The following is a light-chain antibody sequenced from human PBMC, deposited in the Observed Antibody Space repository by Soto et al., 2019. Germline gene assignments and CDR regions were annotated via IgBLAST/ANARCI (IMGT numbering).Light chain of an antibody. J-gene: IGKJ5*01. CDR1: QSVLYTPNNKNY. Sequence: DIVMTQSPASLAVSLGERATINCKSSQSVLYTPNNKNYLTWYQQRPGQPPKMLIYWASTREYGVPDRFSGSGSGTDFTLNISNLQAEDVAVYYCQQYFDTPTFGQGTRLEIK. CDR2: WAS. CDR3: QQYFDTPT. V-gene: IGKV4-1*01.